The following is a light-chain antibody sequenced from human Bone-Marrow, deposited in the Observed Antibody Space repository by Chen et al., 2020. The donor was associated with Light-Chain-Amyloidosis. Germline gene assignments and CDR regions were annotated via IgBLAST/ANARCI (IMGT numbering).Light chain of an antibody. J-gene: IGKJ3*01. Sequence: EIVMTQSPSTLSVSPGERATLSCRPSQSISSSYLDWYHQKPGQAPRLLIYRISTRATGVPARFRGSGSGTEFTLTISSLQSDDLGVYYCQQHHKWPITFGPGTRVDIK. CDR1: QSISSSY. V-gene: IGKV3-15*01. CDR2: RIS. CDR3: QQHHKWPIT.